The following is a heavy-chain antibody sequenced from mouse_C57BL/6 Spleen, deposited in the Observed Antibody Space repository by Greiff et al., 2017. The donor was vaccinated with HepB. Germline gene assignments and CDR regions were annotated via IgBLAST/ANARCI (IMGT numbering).Heavy chain of an antibody. D-gene: IGHD2-4*01. V-gene: IGHV5-6*01. J-gene: IGHJ3*01. Sequence: EVKVVESGGDLVKPGGSLKLSCAASGFTFSSYGMSWVRQTPDKRLEWVATISSGGSYTYYPDSVKGRFTISRDNAKNTLYLQMSSLKSEDTAMYYCARQDYEWFAYWGQGTLVTVSA. CDR2: ISSGGSYT. CDR3: ARQDYEWFAY. CDR1: GFTFSSYG.